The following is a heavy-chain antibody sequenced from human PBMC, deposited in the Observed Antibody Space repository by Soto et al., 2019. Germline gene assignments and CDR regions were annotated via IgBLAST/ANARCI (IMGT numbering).Heavy chain of an antibody. D-gene: IGHD2-15*01. CDR2: INSDGSST. CDR1: GFTFSSYW. Sequence: PGGSLRLSCAASGFTFSSYWMHWVRQAPGKGLVWVSRINSDGSSTSYADSVKGRFTISRDNAKNTLYLQMNSLRAEDTAVYYCVVGYCSGGSCWDAFDIWGQGTMVTVSS. J-gene: IGHJ3*02. V-gene: IGHV3-74*01. CDR3: VVGYCSGGSCWDAFDI.